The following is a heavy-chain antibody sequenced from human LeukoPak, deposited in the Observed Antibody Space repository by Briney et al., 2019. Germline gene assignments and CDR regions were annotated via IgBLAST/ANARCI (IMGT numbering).Heavy chain of an antibody. V-gene: IGHV1-69*13. Sequence: GASVKVSCKASGGTFSSYAISWVRQAPGQGLEWMGGIIPIFGTANYAQKFQGRVTITADESTSTAYMELSSLRSEDTAVYYCARDHTGVDIVATITLTANWFDPWGQGTLVTVSS. CDR3: ARDHTGVDIVATITLTANWFDP. CDR1: GGTFSSYA. CDR2: IIPIFGTA. J-gene: IGHJ5*02. D-gene: IGHD5-12*01.